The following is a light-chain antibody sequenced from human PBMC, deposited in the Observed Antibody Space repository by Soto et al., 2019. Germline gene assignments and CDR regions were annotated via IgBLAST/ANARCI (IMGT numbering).Light chain of an antibody. CDR2: DAS. CDR3: QHYGSSPR. V-gene: IGKV3-20*01. CDR1: QSVSSY. J-gene: IGKJ1*01. Sequence: DIVLTQSPATLSLSPGERATLSCRASQSVSSYLAWYQQKPGQAPRLLIYDASNRATGIPARFSGSGSGTDFTLTISRLEPEDFAVYYCQHYGSSPRFGQGTKVDIK.